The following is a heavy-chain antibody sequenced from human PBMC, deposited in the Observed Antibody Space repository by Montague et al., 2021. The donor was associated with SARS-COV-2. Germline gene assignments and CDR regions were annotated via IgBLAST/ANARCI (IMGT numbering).Heavy chain of an antibody. CDR1: GFNFDDYA. D-gene: IGHD3-10*01. J-gene: IGHJ6*02. V-gene: IGHV3-9*01. CDR2: ISWKSGST. Sequence: SLRLSCAASGFNFDDYAMHWVRQAPGKGLEWVSGISWKSGSTGYADSVKGRFTISRDNAKSSLYLQMNNLRGEDTALYYCSKGSGTLRGGSYSTPMDVWGQGTTVTVSS. CDR3: SKGSGTLRGGSYSTPMDV.